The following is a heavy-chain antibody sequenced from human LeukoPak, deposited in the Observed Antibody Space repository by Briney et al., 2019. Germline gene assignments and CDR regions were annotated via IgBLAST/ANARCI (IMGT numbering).Heavy chain of an antibody. V-gene: IGHV5-51*01. D-gene: IGHD4-11*01. Sequence: GESLKISCKGSGYRFTSYWIVWVRQMPGKGLEWMGIIYPGDSDTRYSPSFQGQVTISADKSISTAYLQWSSLKASDTAMYYCARHRAAVTTSPFDYWGQGTLVTVSS. CDR3: ARHRAAVTTSPFDY. CDR1: GYRFTSYW. CDR2: IYPGDSDT. J-gene: IGHJ4*02.